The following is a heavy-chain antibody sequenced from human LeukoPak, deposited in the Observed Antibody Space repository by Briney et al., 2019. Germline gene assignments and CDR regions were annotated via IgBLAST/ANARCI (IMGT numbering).Heavy chain of an antibody. Sequence: SETLSLTCTVSGGSISSYYWSWIRQPPGKGLEWIGYIYYSGSTNYNPSLKSRVTISVDTSKNQFSLKLSSVTAADTAVYYCARVAGHFDYWGQETLVTVSS. CDR3: ARVAGHFDY. J-gene: IGHJ4*02. CDR2: IYYSGST. D-gene: IGHD6-13*01. CDR1: GGSISSYY. V-gene: IGHV4-59*01.